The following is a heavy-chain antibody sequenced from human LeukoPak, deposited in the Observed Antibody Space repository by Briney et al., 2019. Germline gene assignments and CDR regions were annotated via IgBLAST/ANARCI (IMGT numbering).Heavy chain of an antibody. J-gene: IGHJ6*03. V-gene: IGHV3-15*01. D-gene: IGHD6-13*01. Sequence: GGSLRLSCAASGFTFSSYGMHWVRQAPGKGLEWVGRIKSKTDGGTTDYAAPVKGRFTISRDDSKNTLYLQMNSLKTEDTAVYYCTTVLGYSSSWYSYYYYMDVWGKGTTVTVSS. CDR1: GFTFSSYG. CDR2: IKSKTDGGTT. CDR3: TTVLGYSSSWYSYYYYMDV.